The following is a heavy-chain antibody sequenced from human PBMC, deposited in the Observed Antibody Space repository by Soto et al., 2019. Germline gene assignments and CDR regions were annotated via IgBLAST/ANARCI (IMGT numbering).Heavy chain of an antibody. CDR2: ISGSVSGGRIDT. CDR3: GRPRGYGVFDGYDI. J-gene: IGHJ3*02. Sequence: EVQLLESGGGLVQPGGSLRLSCAASGFTFSTYAMSWVRQAPGKGLEWVSAISGSVSGGRIDTHYADSVKGRFTISRDNSIDTLYLQMNSLRTEDAAVYYCGRPRGYGVFDGYDIWGQGAMVTVSS. CDR1: GFTFSTYA. D-gene: IGHD4-17*01. V-gene: IGHV3-23*01.